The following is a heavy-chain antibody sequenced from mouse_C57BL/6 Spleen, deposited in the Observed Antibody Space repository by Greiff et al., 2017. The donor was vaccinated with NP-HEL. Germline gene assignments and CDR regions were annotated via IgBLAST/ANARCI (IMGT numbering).Heavy chain of an antibody. Sequence: EVKLQQSGPELVKPGASVKIPCKASGYTFTDYNMDWVKQSHGKSLEWIGDINPNNGGTIYNQKFKGKATLTVDKSSSTAYMELRSLTSEDTAVYYCARSSDGYYDYWYFDVWGTGTTVTVSS. D-gene: IGHD2-3*01. CDR2: INPNNGGT. V-gene: IGHV1-18*01. CDR3: ARSSDGYYDYWYFDV. J-gene: IGHJ1*03. CDR1: GYTFTDYN.